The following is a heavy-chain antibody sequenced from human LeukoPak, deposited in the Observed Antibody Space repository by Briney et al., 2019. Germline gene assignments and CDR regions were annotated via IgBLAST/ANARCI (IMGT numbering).Heavy chain of an antibody. J-gene: IGHJ5*02. CDR2: IYYSGTT. V-gene: IGHV4-59*08. Sequence: PSETLSLTCTVSGGSISSYYWSWIRQPPGKGLEWIGYIYYSGTTNYNPSLKSRVTISVDTSKNHFSLKLSSVTAADTAVYYCAGQYYDFWSGPRTKGWFDPWGQGTLVTVSS. CDR3: AGQYYDFWSGPRTKGWFDP. CDR1: GGSISSYY. D-gene: IGHD3-3*01.